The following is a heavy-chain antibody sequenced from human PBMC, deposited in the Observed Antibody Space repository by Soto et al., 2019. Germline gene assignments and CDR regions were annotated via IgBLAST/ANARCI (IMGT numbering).Heavy chain of an antibody. V-gene: IGHV4-59*01. J-gene: IGHJ4*02. D-gene: IGHD2-21*01. CDR2: IYYSGST. CDR3: ARESHYCGGDCYYYFDY. CDR1: GGXISSYY. Sequence: SETLSLTCTVSGGXISSYYRSWIRQPPGKGLEWIGYIYYSGSTNYNPSLKSRVTISVDTSKNQFSLKLSSVTAADTAVYYCARESHYCGGDCYYYFDYWGQGTLVTVSS.